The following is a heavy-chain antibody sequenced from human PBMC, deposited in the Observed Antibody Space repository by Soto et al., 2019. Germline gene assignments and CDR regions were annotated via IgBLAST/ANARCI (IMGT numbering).Heavy chain of an antibody. CDR3: ARGYYGSGSYYRGDYYYYYYMXV. Sequence: SETLSLTCTVSGGSISSYYWSWIRQPPGKGLEWIGYIYYSGSTNYNPSLKSRVTISVDTSKNQFSLKLSSVTAADTAVYYCARGYYGSGSYYRGDYYYYYYMXVWGKGTTVTVSS. CDR2: IYYSGST. D-gene: IGHD3-10*01. CDR1: GGSISSYY. V-gene: IGHV4-59*01. J-gene: IGHJ6*03.